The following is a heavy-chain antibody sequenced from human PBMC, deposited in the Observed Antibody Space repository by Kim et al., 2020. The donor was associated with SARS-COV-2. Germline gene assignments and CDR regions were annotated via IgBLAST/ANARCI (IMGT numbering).Heavy chain of an antibody. CDR1: GFALRSYG. J-gene: IGHJ4*02. D-gene: IGHD2-2*01. Sequence: GGSLRLSCAASGFALRSYGMHWVRQAPGKGLEWVAVISYDGSNKYYADSVKGRFTISRDNPKNTLYLQMNSLRAEDTAVYYCARDPDCSSSSCYWGLYPDYWGQGTLVTVSS. CDR2: ISYDGSNK. CDR3: ARDPDCSSSSCYWGLYPDY. V-gene: IGHV3-30*03.